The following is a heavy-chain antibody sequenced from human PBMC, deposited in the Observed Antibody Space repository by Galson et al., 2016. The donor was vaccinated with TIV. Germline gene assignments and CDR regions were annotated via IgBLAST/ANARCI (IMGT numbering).Heavy chain of an antibody. D-gene: IGHD1-1*01. CDR1: GGAFLSYA. CDR3: ANKTWSYNSPYGMDV. V-gene: IGHV1-69*13. CDR2: IIPVFGTP. J-gene: IGHJ6*02. Sequence: SVKVSCKASGGAFLSYAISWVRQAPGQGPEWMGGIIPVFGTPKYAQKFQDRVRITADESTSTSHMDLSSLTAEDTAVYYCANKTWSYNSPYGMDVWGPGTTVTASS.